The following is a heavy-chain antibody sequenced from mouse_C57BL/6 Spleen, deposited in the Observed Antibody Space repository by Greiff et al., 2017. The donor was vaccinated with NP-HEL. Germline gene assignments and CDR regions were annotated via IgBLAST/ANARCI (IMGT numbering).Heavy chain of an antibody. Sequence: QVQLQQPGTELVKPGASVKLSCKASGYTFTSYWMHWVKQRPGQGLEWIGNINPSNGGTNYNEKFKSKATLTVDKSSSTAYMQLSSLTSEDSSVYYCAREDSSSNYWYFEVWGTGTTVTVSS. J-gene: IGHJ1*03. D-gene: IGHD1-1*01. CDR1: GYTFTSYW. CDR3: AREDSSSNYWYFEV. CDR2: INPSNGGT. V-gene: IGHV1-53*01.